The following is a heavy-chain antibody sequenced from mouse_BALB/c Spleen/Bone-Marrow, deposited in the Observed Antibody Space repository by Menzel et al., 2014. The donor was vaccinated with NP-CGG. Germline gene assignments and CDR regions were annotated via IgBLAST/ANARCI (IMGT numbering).Heavy chain of an antibody. Sequence: QVQLQQSGAELVKPGASVKMSCKASGYTFTSYNMHWVKQTPGQGLEWIGTIYPGNGDTSYNQKFKGKATLTADKSSSTVYMQLSSLTSEDSAGYYCARSNWDGGNYFDFWGQSTTLTVSS. J-gene: IGHJ2*01. V-gene: IGHV1-12*01. CDR3: ARSNWDGGNYFDF. CDR2: IYPGNGDT. D-gene: IGHD4-1*01. CDR1: GYTFTSYN.